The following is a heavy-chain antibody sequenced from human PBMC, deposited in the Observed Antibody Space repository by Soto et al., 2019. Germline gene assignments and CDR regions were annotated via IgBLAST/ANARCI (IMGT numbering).Heavy chain of an antibody. CDR2: IYYSGST. V-gene: IGHV4-59*01. Sequence: QVQLQESGPGLVKPSETLSLTCTVSGGSISSYYWSWIRQPPGKGLEWIGYIYYSGSTNYNPSLKSRVTISVDTSKNQFSLKLSSVTAAETAVYYCARDHRSIAARWGGYYYYGMDVWGQGTTVTVSS. CDR3: ARDHRSIAARWGGYYYYGMDV. D-gene: IGHD6-6*01. J-gene: IGHJ6*02. CDR1: GGSISSYY.